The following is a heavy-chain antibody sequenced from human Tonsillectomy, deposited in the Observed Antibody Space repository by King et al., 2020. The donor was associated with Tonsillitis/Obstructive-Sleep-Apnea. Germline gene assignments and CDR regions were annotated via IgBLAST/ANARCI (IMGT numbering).Heavy chain of an antibody. J-gene: IGHJ5*02. CDR3: ARIPPPVAVTTVPFDP. Sequence: QLVQSGSELKKPGDSVKGSCKASGYTFTSYAMNWVRQAPGQGLEWMGWINTNTGNPTYAQGFTGRFVFSLDNSVSTEYLQISSLKAENTAVYYCARIPPPVAVTTVPFDPWGQGTLVTVSS. CDR2: INTNTGNP. D-gene: IGHD4-17*01. CDR1: GYTFTSYA. V-gene: IGHV7-4-1*02.